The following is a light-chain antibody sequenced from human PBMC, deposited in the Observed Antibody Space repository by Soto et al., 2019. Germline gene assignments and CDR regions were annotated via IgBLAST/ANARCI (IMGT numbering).Light chain of an antibody. V-gene: IGKV3-20*01. CDR3: QQYDSSLYT. Sequence: EIVLTQSPATLSLSPGERATLSCRASQSVSSTYLAWYQQKPGQAPRLLIYGASTRATGIPDRFSGSGSGIDFTLTISRLEPEDFAVYFCQQYDSSLYTFGQGTKLEIK. J-gene: IGKJ2*01. CDR1: QSVSSTY. CDR2: GAS.